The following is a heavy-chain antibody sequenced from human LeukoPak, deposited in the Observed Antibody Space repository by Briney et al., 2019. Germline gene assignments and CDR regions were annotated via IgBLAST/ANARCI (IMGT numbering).Heavy chain of an antibody. CDR3: TKEPTEYSGDWYFDC. J-gene: IGHJ4*02. D-gene: IGHD6-19*01. CDR1: GFTFSNYG. CDR2: ISFEGSIT. Sequence: GRSLRLSCAASGFTFSNYGMHWVRQAPGRGREWLAVISFEGSITYYADSVKGRFTISRDNSKNTLYLQMNSLRAEDTAVYYCTKEPTEYSGDWYFDCWGQGTLVTVSS. V-gene: IGHV3-30*18.